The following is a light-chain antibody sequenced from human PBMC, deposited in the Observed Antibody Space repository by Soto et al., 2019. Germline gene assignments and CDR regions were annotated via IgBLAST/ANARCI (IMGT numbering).Light chain of an antibody. CDR3: QQYYHWPRT. Sequence: IVMTESPAPLSAVAGAITTLSCRASQCFSSSFALHQHKPGQAPRLLTYGASTRATGIPARFSGSGSGTEFTLPLCSLQPEDFSVYHYQQYYHWPRTFGQGTKVHI. J-gene: IGKJ1*01. CDR2: GAS. CDR1: QCFSSS. V-gene: IGKV3-15*01.